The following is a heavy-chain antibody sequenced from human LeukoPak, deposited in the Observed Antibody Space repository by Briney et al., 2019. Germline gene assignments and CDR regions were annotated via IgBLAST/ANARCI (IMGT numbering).Heavy chain of an antibody. CDR2: ISYDGSNK. D-gene: IGHD3-10*01. J-gene: IGHJ6*04. Sequence: PGRSLRLSCVASGFTFSTYAMHWVRQAPGKGLEWVALISYDGSNKDYADSVKGRFTISRDNSKNTLYLQMNSLRAEDTAVYYCAKNLGVTMVLDVWGKGTTVTISS. CDR1: GFTFSTYA. CDR3: AKNLGVTMVLDV. V-gene: IGHV3-30*04.